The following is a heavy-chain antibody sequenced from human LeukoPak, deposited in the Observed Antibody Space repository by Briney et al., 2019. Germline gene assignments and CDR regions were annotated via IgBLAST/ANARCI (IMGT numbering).Heavy chain of an antibody. Sequence: PGGSLRLSCAASGFTFSNYWMNWVRQAPGKGLEWVAKIKQDGSEKYYVDSVKGRFTISRDNAENSLYLQMNSLRAEDTAVYYCAGEYYHDSSGYSPLGYWGQGTLVTVSS. CDR1: GFTFSNYW. J-gene: IGHJ4*02. CDR2: IKQDGSEK. D-gene: IGHD3-22*01. V-gene: IGHV3-7*01. CDR3: AGEYYHDSSGYSPLGY.